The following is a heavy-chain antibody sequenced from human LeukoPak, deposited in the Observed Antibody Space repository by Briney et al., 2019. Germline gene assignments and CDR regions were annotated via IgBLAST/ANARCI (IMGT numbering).Heavy chain of an antibody. CDR2: INPNSGGT. CDR1: GYTLTGYY. Sequence: ASVKVSCKASGYTLTGYYMHWVRQAPGQGLEWMGWINPNSGGTNYAQKFQGRVTMTRDTSISTAYMELSRLRSDDTAVYYCARVPVRVQGVIIPYFDYWGQGTLVTVSS. V-gene: IGHV1-2*02. J-gene: IGHJ4*02. D-gene: IGHD3-10*01. CDR3: ARVPVRVQGVIIPYFDY.